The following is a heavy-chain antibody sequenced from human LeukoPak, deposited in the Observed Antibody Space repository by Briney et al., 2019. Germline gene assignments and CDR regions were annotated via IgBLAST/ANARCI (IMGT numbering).Heavy chain of an antibody. V-gene: IGHV3-7*01. D-gene: IGHD1-20*01. J-gene: IGHJ3*02. CDR3: ARDYSITGTNGAFDI. CDR2: IKQDGSEK. Sequence: PGGSLRLSCAASGFTFSSYWVSWVRQAPGKGLEWVANIKQDGSEKYYVDSVKGRFTISRDNAKNSLYLQMNSLRAEDTAVYYCARDYSITGTNGAFDIWGQGTMVTVSS. CDR1: GFTFSSYW.